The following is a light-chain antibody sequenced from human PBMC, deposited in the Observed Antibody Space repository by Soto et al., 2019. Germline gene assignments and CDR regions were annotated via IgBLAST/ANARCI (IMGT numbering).Light chain of an antibody. J-gene: IGKJ4*01. Sequence: EIVLTQSPGTLSLSPGERATLSCRASQSVSSSYLAGYQQKPGQAPRLLIYGASSRATGIPDRFSGSGSATDFTLTISRLEPEDFAAYYCQQYGSSQLTFGGGNKVEIK. V-gene: IGKV3-20*01. CDR1: QSVSSSY. CDR2: GAS. CDR3: QQYGSSQLT.